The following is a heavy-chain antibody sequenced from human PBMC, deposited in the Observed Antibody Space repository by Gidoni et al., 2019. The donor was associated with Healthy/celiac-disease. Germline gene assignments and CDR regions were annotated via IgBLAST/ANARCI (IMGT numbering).Heavy chain of an antibody. J-gene: IGHJ4*02. CDR1: GFTFSSYA. CDR3: ARGKYSSGWYDDPMVY. D-gene: IGHD6-19*01. CDR2: ISSNGGST. V-gene: IGHV3-64*01. Sequence: EVQLVESGGGLVQPGGSLRLSGAASGFTFSSYAMHWVRQAPGKGLEYVSAISSNGGSTYYANSVKGRFTISRDNSKNTLYLQMGSLRAEDRAVYYCARGKYSSGWYDDPMVYWGQGTLVTVSS.